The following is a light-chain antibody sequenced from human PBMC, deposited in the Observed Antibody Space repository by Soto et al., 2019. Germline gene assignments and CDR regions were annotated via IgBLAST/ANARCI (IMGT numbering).Light chain of an antibody. V-gene: IGKV3-15*01. CDR3: HQNNDRPPWT. CDR2: GAF. CDR1: QSISTN. J-gene: IGKJ1*01. Sequence: MTQSPATLSWAPGERAALSCRHSQSISTNLAWYQQKPGQAPRLLIYGAFTRATGIPARFSGSGSGTEFTLTISSLQSEDFSVYYCHQNNDRPPWTCGQGTKVDIK.